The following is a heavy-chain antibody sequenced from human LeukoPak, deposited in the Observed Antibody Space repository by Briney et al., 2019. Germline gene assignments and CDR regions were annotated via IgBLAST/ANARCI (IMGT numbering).Heavy chain of an antibody. CDR3: ARGVLGIIPIDY. D-gene: IGHD3-10*02. Sequence: PGGSLRLSCAASGFTVSNTYMAWVRQAPGKGLEWVSFMYSEDNKYYADSVKGRFTISRDISKNTVYLQMNTLRADDTTVYYCARGVLGIIPIDYWGQGTLVTVSS. V-gene: IGHV3-53*01. CDR1: GFTVSNTY. CDR2: MYSEDNK. J-gene: IGHJ4*02.